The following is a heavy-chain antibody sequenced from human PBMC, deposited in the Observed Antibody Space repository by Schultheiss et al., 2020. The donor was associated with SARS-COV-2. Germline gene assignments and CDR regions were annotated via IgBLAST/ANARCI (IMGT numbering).Heavy chain of an antibody. CDR1: GFTFSSYS. CDR2: ISSSSSTI. V-gene: IGHV3-48*01. CDR3: ARDHPGVGDGGAFDI. D-gene: IGHD4-23*01. Sequence: GGSLRLSCAASGFTFSSYSRNWVRQAPGKGLEWVSYISSSSSTIYYADSVKGRFTISRDNAKNSLYLQMNSLRAEDTAVYYCARDHPGVGDGGAFDIWGQGTMVTVSS. J-gene: IGHJ3*02.